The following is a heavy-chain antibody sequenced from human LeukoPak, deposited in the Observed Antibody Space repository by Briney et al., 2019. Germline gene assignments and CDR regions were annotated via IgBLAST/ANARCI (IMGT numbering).Heavy chain of an antibody. CDR2: IYRGGST. CDR1: GFTVSSNY. Sequence: TGGSLRLSCAASGFTVSSNYMSWVRQAPGKGLEWVSVIYRGGSTYYADSVKGRFTISRDNSKNTLYLQMSSLRAEDMAVYYCARDSSGWQLDYWGQGTLVTVSS. J-gene: IGHJ4*02. CDR3: ARDSSGWQLDY. V-gene: IGHV3-66*01. D-gene: IGHD6-19*01.